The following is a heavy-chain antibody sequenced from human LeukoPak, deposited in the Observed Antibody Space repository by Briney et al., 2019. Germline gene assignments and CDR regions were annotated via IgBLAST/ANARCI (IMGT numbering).Heavy chain of an antibody. CDR2: ISSSGTTI. Sequence: GGSLRLSCAASGFIFSRNNMNWVRQAPGKGLEWVSYISSSGTTIYYADSVKGRFTISRDNSKNTVFLQMNSLRVEDTAVYYCARELSQIVWGGLDYGGQGTLVSVSS. CDR3: ARELSQIVWGGLDY. D-gene: IGHD2-21*01. J-gene: IGHJ4*02. V-gene: IGHV3-48*01. CDR1: GFIFSRNN.